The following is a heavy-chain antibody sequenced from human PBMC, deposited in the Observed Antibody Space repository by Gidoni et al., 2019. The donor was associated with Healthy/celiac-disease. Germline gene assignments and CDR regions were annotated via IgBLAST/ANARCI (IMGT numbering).Heavy chain of an antibody. J-gene: IGHJ4*02. V-gene: IGHV4-34*01. CDR3: ARGHFSGSGSDY. Sequence: QVQLQQWGAGLLKPSATLSLPCAVYGGSFSGYYWSWIRQPPGKGLEWIGEINHSGSTNYNPSLKSRVTISVDTSKNQFSLKLSSVTAADTAVYYCARGHFSGSGSDYWGQGTLVTVSS. D-gene: IGHD3-10*01. CDR2: INHSGST. CDR1: GGSFSGYY.